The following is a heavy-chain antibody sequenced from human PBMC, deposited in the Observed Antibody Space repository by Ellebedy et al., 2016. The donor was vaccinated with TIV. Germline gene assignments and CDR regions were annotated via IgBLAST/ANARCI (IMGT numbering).Heavy chain of an antibody. D-gene: IGHD1-26*01. Sequence: GGSLRLXXAASGFTFSSYGMHWVRQAPGKGLEWVAVIWNDGNNKYYADSVKGRFTISRDNSKNTLYLQMNRLRAEDTAVYYCATLLFLQVGAISPSDYWGQGNVVSVSS. CDR2: IWNDGNNK. J-gene: IGHJ4*02. CDR3: ATLLFLQVGAISPSDY. V-gene: IGHV3-33*01. CDR1: GFTFSSYG.